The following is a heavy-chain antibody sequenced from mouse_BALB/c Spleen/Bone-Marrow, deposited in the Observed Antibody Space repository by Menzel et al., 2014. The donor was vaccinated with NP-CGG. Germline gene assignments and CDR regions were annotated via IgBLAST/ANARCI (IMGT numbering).Heavy chain of an antibody. CDR3: ARLGYYGGFAY. D-gene: IGHD2-3*01. J-gene: IGHJ3*01. V-gene: IGHV4-1*02. Sequence: VKLVESGGGLVQPGGSLKLSCAASGFDFSRYWMSWVRQAPGTGLEWIGEINPDSSTINYTPSLKDKFIISRDNAKNTLYLQMSKVRSEDTALYYCARLGYYGGFAYWGQGTLVTVSA. CDR2: INPDSSTI. CDR1: GFDFSRYW.